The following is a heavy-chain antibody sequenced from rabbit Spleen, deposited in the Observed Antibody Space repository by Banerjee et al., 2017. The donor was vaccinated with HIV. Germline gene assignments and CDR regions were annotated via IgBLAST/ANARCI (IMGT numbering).Heavy chain of an antibody. V-gene: IGHV1S40*01. CDR2: INTGSGST. CDR3: ARAANNIGYCAGL. Sequence: QSLEESGGDLVKPGASLTLTCTASGFSSSSNVYMCWVRQAPGKGLEWIGCINTGSGSTFYASWAKGRFTFSKTSSTTVTLQMTSLTAADTATYWCARAANNIGYCAGLWGPGTLVTVS. CDR1: GFSSSSNVY. J-gene: IGHJ4*01. D-gene: IGHD1-1*01.